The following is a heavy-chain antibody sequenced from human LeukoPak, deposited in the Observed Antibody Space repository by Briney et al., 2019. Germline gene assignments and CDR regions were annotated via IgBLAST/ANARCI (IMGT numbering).Heavy chain of an antibody. J-gene: IGHJ4*02. CDR2: INHSGST. D-gene: IGHD3-10*01. CDR1: GGSFSGYY. V-gene: IGHV4-34*01. CDR3: AKGYYYGSGSYSDPFDY. Sequence: PETLSLTCAVYGGSFSGYYWSWIRQPPGKGLEWIGEINHSGSTNYNPSLKSRVTISVDTSKNQFSLKLSSVTAADTAVYYCAKGYYYGSGSYSDPFDYWGQGTLVTVSS.